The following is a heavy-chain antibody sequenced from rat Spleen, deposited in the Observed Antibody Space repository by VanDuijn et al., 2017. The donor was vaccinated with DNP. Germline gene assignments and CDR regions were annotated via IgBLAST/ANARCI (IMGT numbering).Heavy chain of an antibody. V-gene: IGHV5S23*01. D-gene: IGHD1-11*01. CDR2: VNTGGTIT. CDR1: GFSFSNYD. CDR3: STGRGGPDY. Sequence: EVQLVESGGGLVQPGRSLKLSCAVSGFSFSNYDMAWVRQAPSRGLEWVASVNTGGTITYYGDSVKGRFTISRDIAKSSLYLQMNSLRSEDTATYYCSTGRGGPDYWGQGVMVTVSS. J-gene: IGHJ2*01.